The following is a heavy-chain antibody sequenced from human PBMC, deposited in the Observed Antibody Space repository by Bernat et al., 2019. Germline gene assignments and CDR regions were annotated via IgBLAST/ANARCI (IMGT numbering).Heavy chain of an antibody. CDR3: AKDLERWLRTFNFFDP. CDR1: GFTFSSYG. J-gene: IGHJ5*02. Sequence: QVQLVESGGGVVQPGRSLRLSCAASGFTFSSYGMHWVRQAPGKGLEWVAVISYDGSNKYYADSGKGRYTISRDNSKNTLYLPMNSLRAEDTAVYYCAKDLERWLRTFNFFDPWGQGTLVTVSS. V-gene: IGHV3-30*18. CDR2: ISYDGSNK. D-gene: IGHD5-12*01.